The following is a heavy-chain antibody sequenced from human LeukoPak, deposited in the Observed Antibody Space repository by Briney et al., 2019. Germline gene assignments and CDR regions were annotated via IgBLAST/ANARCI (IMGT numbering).Heavy chain of an antibody. CDR1: GYTFTSYS. J-gene: IGHJ4*02. D-gene: IGHD3-10*01. V-gene: IGHV1-18*01. CDR3: ARGVLRGSGSSFDY. CDR2: ISAQNGDT. Sequence: GASVKVSCKASGYTFTSYSITWVRQAPGQGLEWMGWISAQNGDTISSQKLQGRVTMTTDTSTSTAYMDLRSLRSDDTAVYYCARGVLRGSGSSFDYWGQGTLVTVSS.